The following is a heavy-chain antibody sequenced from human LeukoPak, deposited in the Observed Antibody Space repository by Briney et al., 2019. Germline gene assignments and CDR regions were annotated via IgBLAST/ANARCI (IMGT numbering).Heavy chain of an antibody. Sequence: SETLSLTCTVSGYSISSRYYWGWIRQPPGKGLEWIGSIYHSGSTYYNPSLKSRVTISVDTSKNQFSLKLSSVTAADTAVYYCAREYYYYDSSGYPRGYFDLWGRGTLVTVSS. J-gene: IGHJ2*01. D-gene: IGHD3-22*01. V-gene: IGHV4-38-2*02. CDR1: GYSISSRYY. CDR2: IYHSGST. CDR3: AREYYYYDSSGYPRGYFDL.